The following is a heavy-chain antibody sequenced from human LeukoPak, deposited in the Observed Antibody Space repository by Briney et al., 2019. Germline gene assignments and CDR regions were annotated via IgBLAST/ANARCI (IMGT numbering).Heavy chain of an antibody. Sequence: GGSLRLSCAASGFTFSSYWMSWVRQAPGKGLEWVANIKQDGSEKYYVDSVKGRFTISRDNAKNSLYLQMNSLRAEDTAVYYCTRDVSTDTNYFDYWGQGTLVTVSS. CDR2: IKQDGSEK. D-gene: IGHD3-3*01. CDR3: TRDVSTDTNYFDY. J-gene: IGHJ4*02. V-gene: IGHV3-7*01. CDR1: GFTFSSYW.